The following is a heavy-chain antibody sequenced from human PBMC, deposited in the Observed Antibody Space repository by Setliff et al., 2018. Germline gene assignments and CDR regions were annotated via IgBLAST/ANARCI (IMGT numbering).Heavy chain of an antibody. CDR2: LSYDGSNK. CDR3: ARDRGESTTWYALDGFDV. CDR1: GFTISRHA. D-gene: IGHD6-13*01. V-gene: IGHV3-30*01. Sequence: GGSLSLSCAASGFTISRHAVHWVRQAPGKGLEWVAVLSYDGSNKFYADSVKGRFTVSRDNSRNTLYLQMNSLRTQDTAIYYCARDRGESTTWYALDGFDVWGQGTMVTV. J-gene: IGHJ3*01.